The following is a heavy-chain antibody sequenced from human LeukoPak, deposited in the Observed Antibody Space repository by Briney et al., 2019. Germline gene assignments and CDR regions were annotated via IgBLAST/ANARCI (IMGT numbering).Heavy chain of an antibody. CDR2: IYYSGST. Sequence: SETLSLTCTVSGGSISSYYWSWIRQPPGKGLEWIGYIYYSGSTNYNPSLKSRVTISVDTSKNQFSLKLSSVTAEDTAVYYCARGGHYYYYDMDVWGQGTTVTVSS. CDR1: GGSISSYY. J-gene: IGHJ6*02. CDR3: ARGGHYYYYDMDV. V-gene: IGHV4-59*01.